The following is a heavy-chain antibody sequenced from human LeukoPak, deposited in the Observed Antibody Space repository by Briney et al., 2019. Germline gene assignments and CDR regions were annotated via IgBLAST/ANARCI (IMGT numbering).Heavy chain of an antibody. Sequence: ASVKVSCKASGYTFTDYYIHWVRQAPGQGLEWLGWVHPNNGGTNYAQKFQGWVTMTRDTSISTAYMELSRLRSDDTAVYYCAKEAGDDSSGYPDALDVWGQGTMVTVSS. CDR1: GYTFTDYY. D-gene: IGHD3-22*01. V-gene: IGHV1-2*04. J-gene: IGHJ3*01. CDR2: VHPNNGGT. CDR3: AKEAGDDSSGYPDALDV.